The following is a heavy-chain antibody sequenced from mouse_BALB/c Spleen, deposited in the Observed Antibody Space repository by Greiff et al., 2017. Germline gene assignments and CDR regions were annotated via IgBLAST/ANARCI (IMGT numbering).Heavy chain of an antibody. Sequence: EVKLVESGGGLVKPGGSLKLSCAASGFTFSSYAMSWVRQSPEKRLEWVAEISSGGSYTYYPDTVTGRFTISRDNAKNTLYLEMSSLRSEDTAMYYCARNYYGSSYLDYWGQGTTLTVSS. CDR3: ARNYYGSSYLDY. CDR2: ISSGGSYT. V-gene: IGHV5-9-4*01. J-gene: IGHJ2*01. D-gene: IGHD1-1*01. CDR1: GFTFSSYA.